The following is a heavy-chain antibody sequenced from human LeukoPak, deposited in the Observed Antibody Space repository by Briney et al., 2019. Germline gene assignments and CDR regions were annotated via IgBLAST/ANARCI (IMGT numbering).Heavy chain of an antibody. J-gene: IGHJ6*02. CDR3: TRSGLTGMRKYTRPDYYYYGMDV. V-gene: IGHV4-59*12. CDR2: IYYSGST. CDR1: GGSISSYY. D-gene: IGHD2-2*01. Sequence: PSETLSLTCTVSGGSISSYYWSWIRQPPGKGLEWIGYIYYSGSTNYNPSLKSRVTISVDTSKNQFSLRLSSVTAADTAVYYCTRSGLTGMRKYTRPDYYYYGMDVWGQGTAVTVSS.